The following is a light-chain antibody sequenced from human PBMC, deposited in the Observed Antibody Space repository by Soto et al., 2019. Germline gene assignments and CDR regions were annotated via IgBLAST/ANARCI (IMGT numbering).Light chain of an antibody. CDR2: DAS. V-gene: IGKV1-27*01. Sequence: MTQSPSSLSASVGDRVTITCRATQNVGTYLAWYQQKPGQVPELLIYDASTLQSGVPSRFTGSGSGTDFTLTISSLQPEDVGTYYCQNCNSVPATFGQGTKVESK. J-gene: IGKJ1*01. CDR1: QNVGTY. CDR3: QNCNSVPAT.